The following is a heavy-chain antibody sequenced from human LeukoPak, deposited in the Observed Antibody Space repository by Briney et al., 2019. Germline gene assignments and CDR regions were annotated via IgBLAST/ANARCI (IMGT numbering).Heavy chain of an antibody. D-gene: IGHD5-24*01. CDR3: AREMATIGFISGGLDY. V-gene: IGHV3-30*02. CDR1: GFTFSSYG. Sequence: PGGSLRLSCAASGFTFSSYGMHWVRQAPGKGLEWVAFIRYDGSNKYYADSVKGRFTISRDNSKNTLYLQMNSLRAEDTAVYYCAREMATIGFISGGLDYWGQGTLVTVSS. CDR2: IRYDGSNK. J-gene: IGHJ4*02.